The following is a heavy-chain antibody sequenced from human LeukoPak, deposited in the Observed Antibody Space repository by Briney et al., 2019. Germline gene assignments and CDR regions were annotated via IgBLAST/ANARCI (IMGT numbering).Heavy chain of an antibody. Sequence: ASETLSLTCTVSGGSISSSSYYWGWIRQPPGKGLEWIGSIYYSGSTYYNPSLKSRVTISVDTSKNQFSLKLSSVTAADTAVYYCARLRGDSGWFPTCWFDPWGQGTLVTVSS. CDR1: GGSISSSSYY. CDR3: ARLRGDSGWFPTCWFDP. V-gene: IGHV4-39*01. D-gene: IGHD6-19*01. CDR2: IYYSGST. J-gene: IGHJ5*02.